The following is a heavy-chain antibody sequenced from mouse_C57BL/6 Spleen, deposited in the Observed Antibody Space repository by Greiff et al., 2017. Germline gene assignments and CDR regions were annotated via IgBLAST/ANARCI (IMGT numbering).Heavy chain of an antibody. Sequence: QVQLQQSGAELVKPGASVKMSCKASGYTFTSYWITWVKQRPGQGLEWIGDIYPGSGSTNYNEKFKSKATLTVDTSSSTAYMQLISLTSEDSAVYYCARRSYGNYIDYWGQGTTLTVSS. CDR3: ARRSYGNYIDY. J-gene: IGHJ2*01. CDR2: IYPGSGST. V-gene: IGHV1-55*01. CDR1: GYTFTSYW. D-gene: IGHD2-1*01.